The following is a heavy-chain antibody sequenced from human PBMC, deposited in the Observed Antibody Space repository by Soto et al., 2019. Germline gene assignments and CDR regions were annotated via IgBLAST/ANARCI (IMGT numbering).Heavy chain of an antibody. Sequence: GGSLRLSCAASGFTFSSYAMSWVRQAPGKGLEWVSAISGSGGSTYYADSVKGRFTISRDNSKNTLYLQMNSMRAEDTAVYYCAKGAQGGSGWYYFDYWGQGTLVTVSS. CDR1: GFTFSSYA. D-gene: IGHD6-19*01. J-gene: IGHJ4*02. CDR2: ISGSGGST. CDR3: AKGAQGGSGWYYFDY. V-gene: IGHV3-23*01.